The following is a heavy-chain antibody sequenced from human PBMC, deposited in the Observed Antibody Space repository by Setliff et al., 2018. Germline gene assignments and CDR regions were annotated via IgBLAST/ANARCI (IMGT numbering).Heavy chain of an antibody. Sequence: PGGSLRLSCAASGFTFSSYWMSWVRQAPGKGLEWAANINQDGSEKYYEDSVKGRFTISRDNAKNSLYLQMNSLRADDTAVYYCARPGRSNYWDSFDYWGQGTLVTVSS. V-gene: IGHV3-7*01. D-gene: IGHD3-10*01. CDR1: GFTFSSYW. J-gene: IGHJ4*02. CDR2: INQDGSEK. CDR3: ARPGRSNYWDSFDY.